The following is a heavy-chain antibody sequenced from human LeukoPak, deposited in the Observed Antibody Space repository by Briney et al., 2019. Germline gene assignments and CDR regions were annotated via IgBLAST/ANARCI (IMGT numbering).Heavy chain of an antibody. D-gene: IGHD1-7*01. CDR1: VGSIRGYY. V-gene: IGHV4-4*07. Sequence: SETLSLTCTVSVGSIRGYYWSWIRQPAGKGLEWIGRIYSSGDTTYNPSLKSRVAMSVDTSKNQFSLKLSSVTAADTAVYFCARGGAISRTAGRIDYWGQGTLVTVSS. J-gene: IGHJ4*02. CDR3: ARGGAISRTAGRIDY. CDR2: IYSSGDT.